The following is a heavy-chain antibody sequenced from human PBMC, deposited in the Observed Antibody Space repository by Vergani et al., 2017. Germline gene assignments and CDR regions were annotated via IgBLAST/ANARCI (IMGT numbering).Heavy chain of an antibody. J-gene: IGHJ4*01. CDR2: IGGSGDST. V-gene: IGHV3-23*01. D-gene: IGHD5-18*01. CDR3: AKDPATSMGF. CDR1: GFIFTNYA. Sequence: EVQLLESGGGLVQPGGSLRLSCAASGFIFTNYAMSWVRQAPGKGLEWVSTIGGSGDSTFYADSVKGRFAISRDNSKNTVYLQMNSLRAEDTAVYYCAKDPATSMGFGGQGILVTVSS.